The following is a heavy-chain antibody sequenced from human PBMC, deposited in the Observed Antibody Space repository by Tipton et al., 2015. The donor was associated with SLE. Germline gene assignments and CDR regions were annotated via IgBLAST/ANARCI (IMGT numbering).Heavy chain of an antibody. CDR1: GGAISSGGYY. J-gene: IGHJ2*01. Sequence: TLSLTCTVSGGAISSGGYYWGWVRQPAGKGLEWVGRIYPSGKTGYNPTLKSRFTISMDLSNNQFSVNLSSVTASDTAVYYCAKTLAGATPGRYQSYWYFDLWGRGLRVIVSS. D-gene: IGHD1-1*01. CDR3: AKTLAGATPGRYQSYWYFDL. CDR2: IYPSGKT. V-gene: IGHV4-61*02.